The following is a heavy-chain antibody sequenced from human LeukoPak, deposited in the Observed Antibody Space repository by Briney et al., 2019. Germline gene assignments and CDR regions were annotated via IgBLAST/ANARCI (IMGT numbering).Heavy chain of an antibody. CDR3: ARFIAAPYYFDY. Sequence: RASETLSLTCTVSGGSISSSSYYWGWLRQPPGKGLEWIGSIYYSGSTYYNPSLKSRVTISVDTSKNQFSLKLSSVTAADTAVYYCARFIAAPYYFDYWGRGTLVTVSS. CDR1: GGSISSSSYY. J-gene: IGHJ4*02. CDR2: IYYSGST. V-gene: IGHV4-39*01. D-gene: IGHD6-13*01.